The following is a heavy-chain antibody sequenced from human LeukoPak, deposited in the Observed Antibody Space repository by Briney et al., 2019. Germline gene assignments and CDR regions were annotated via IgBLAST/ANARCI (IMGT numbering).Heavy chain of an antibody. CDR3: AKDKRDSSGYYYDY. V-gene: IGHV3-23*01. CDR2: ISGSGGST. Sequence: GGSLRLSCTASGFTFSSYGMSWVRQAPGKGLEWVSAISGSGGSTYYADSVKGRFTISRDNSKNTLYLQMNSLRAEDTAVYYCAKDKRDSSGYYYDYWGQGTLVTVSS. J-gene: IGHJ4*02. D-gene: IGHD3-22*01. CDR1: GFTFSSYG.